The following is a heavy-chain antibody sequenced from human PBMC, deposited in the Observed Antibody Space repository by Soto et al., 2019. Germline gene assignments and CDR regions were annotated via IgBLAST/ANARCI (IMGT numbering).Heavy chain of an antibody. Sequence: PSETLSLTCAVYYGSFSGYYWSWILKPPGKGLEWIGEINHSGSTNYNPSLKSRVIISVDTSKNQFSLKLSSVTAADTAVYYCARYKSNYYYGMDVWGQGTTVTVSS. CDR1: YGSFSGYY. J-gene: IGHJ6*02. V-gene: IGHV4-34*01. D-gene: IGHD1-20*01. CDR2: INHSGST. CDR3: ARYKSNYYYGMDV.